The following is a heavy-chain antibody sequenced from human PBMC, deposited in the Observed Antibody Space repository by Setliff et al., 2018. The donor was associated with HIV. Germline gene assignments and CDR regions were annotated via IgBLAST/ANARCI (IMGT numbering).Heavy chain of an antibody. CDR2: INHSGST. J-gene: IGHJ4*02. Sequence: SETLSLTCAVYGGAFSGYYWSWIRQPPGKGLEWIGDINHSGSTNYNPSLKSRVIISVDTSKNQFSLKLTSVTAADTAFYYCARGTVNFDYWGQGTLVTVSS. CDR1: GGAFSGYY. D-gene: IGHD4-4*01. CDR3: ARGTVNFDY. V-gene: IGHV4-34*01.